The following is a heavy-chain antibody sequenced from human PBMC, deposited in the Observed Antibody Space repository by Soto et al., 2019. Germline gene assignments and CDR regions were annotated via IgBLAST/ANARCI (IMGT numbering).Heavy chain of an antibody. D-gene: IGHD4-17*01. CDR3: VVGAQPYDFDY. Sequence: QVQLVQSGAEVKKPGASVKVSCKASGYTFTSYGISWVRQAPGQGLEWMGWISAYNGNTNYAQKRQGRVTMTKDTSTSTAYMELGSLRSDETVVYCCVVGAQPYDFDYWGQGTLVTVSS. CDR1: GYTFTSYG. J-gene: IGHJ4*02. CDR2: ISAYNGNT. V-gene: IGHV1-18*01.